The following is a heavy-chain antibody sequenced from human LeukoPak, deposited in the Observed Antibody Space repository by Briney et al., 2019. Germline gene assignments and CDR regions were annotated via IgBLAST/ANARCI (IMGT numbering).Heavy chain of an antibody. CDR1: GGSFSGYY. D-gene: IGHD1-26*01. CDR3: ARHGVYSGSYYSLGYFDY. CDR2: INHSGST. J-gene: IGHJ4*02. V-gene: IGHV4-34*01. Sequence: SETLSLTCAVYGGSFSGYYWSWIRQPPGKGLEWIGEINHSGSTNYNPSLKSRVTISVDTSKNQFSLKLSSVTAADTAVYYCARHGVYSGSYYSLGYFDYWGQGTLVTVSS.